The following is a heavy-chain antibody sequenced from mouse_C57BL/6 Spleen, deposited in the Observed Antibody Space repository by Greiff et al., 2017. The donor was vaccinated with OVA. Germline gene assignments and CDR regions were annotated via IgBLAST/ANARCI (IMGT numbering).Heavy chain of an antibody. D-gene: IGHD2-4*01. CDR1: GYTFTSYW. V-gene: IGHV1-64*01. CDR2: IHPNSGST. J-gene: IGHJ3*01. CDR3: AREGLRDYDAFAY. Sequence: QVHVKQSGAELVKPGASVKLSCKASGYTFTSYWMHWVKQRPGQGLEWIGMIHPNSGSTNYNEKFKSKATLTVDKSSSTAYMQLSSLTSEDSAVYYCAREGLRDYDAFAYWGQGTLVTVSA.